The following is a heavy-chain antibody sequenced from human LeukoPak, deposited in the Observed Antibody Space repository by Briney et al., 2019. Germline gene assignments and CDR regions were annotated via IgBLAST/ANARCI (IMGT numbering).Heavy chain of an antibody. D-gene: IGHD6-19*01. Sequence: SETLSLTCTVSGGSISSGSYFWSWVRQPAGKGLEWIGRIYTSGSTNYNPSLKSRVTISINTSKNQFSLKLSSVTAADTAVYYCARQAVAGPSDYWGQGTLVTVSS. J-gene: IGHJ4*02. V-gene: IGHV4-61*02. CDR1: GGSISSGSYF. CDR2: IYTSGST. CDR3: ARQAVAGPSDY.